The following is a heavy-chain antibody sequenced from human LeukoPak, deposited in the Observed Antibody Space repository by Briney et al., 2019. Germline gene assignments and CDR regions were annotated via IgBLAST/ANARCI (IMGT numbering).Heavy chain of an antibody. D-gene: IGHD5-24*01. CDR1: RFTFSSYE. CDR3: AGAVQRRFDY. J-gene: IGHJ4*02. Sequence: GGSLRLSCAASRFTFSSYELKSVRPAPGKGLEGVSYISGSGNTIFYADSVRGRFTITRYNDQNLLYLQMTSLRADDRAFYYGAGAVQRRFDYWGQGTLVTVSS. CDR2: ISGSGNTI. V-gene: IGHV3-48*03.